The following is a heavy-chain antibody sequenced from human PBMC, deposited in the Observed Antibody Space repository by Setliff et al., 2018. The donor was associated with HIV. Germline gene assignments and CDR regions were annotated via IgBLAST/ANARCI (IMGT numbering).Heavy chain of an antibody. Sequence: SETLSLTCAVSGGSISSSNWWSWVRQPPGKGLEWIGEIYHSGSTNYNPSLKSRVTISVDKSKNQFSLKLGSVTAADTAVYYCARAPSCADSWCYMYYYYYYGMDVWGLGTTVTVSS. V-gene: IGHV4-4*02. CDR2: IYHSGST. CDR3: ARAPSCADSWCYMYYYYYYGMDV. J-gene: IGHJ6*02. D-gene: IGHD2-8*01. CDR1: GGSISSSNW.